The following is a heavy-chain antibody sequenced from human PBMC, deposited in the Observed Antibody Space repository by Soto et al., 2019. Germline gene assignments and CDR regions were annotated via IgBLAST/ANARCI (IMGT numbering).Heavy chain of an antibody. V-gene: IGHV1-2*02. CDR3: ARVGYDILTGYYTSAFQH. CDR1: GYTFTGYY. CDR2: INPNSGGT. D-gene: IGHD3-9*01. J-gene: IGHJ1*01. Sequence: GASVNVSCKASGYTFTGYYMHWVRQAPGQGLEWMGWINPNSGGTNYAQKFQGRVTMTRDTSISTAYMELSRLRSDDTAVYYCARVGYDILTGYYTSAFQHWGQGTLVTVS.